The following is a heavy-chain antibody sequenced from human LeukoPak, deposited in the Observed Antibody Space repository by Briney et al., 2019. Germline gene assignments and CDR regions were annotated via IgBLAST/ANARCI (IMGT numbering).Heavy chain of an antibody. V-gene: IGHV4-61*01. J-gene: IGHJ4*02. CDR2: IYYSGST. Sequence: SETLSLTCTVSGGSFSSGSYYWSWIRQPPGKGPEWTASIYYSGSTNYNPSLKSRVTISVDTSKNQFSLKLSSVTAADTAVYYCASCYYDSSGYYSPDYWGQGTLVTVSS. D-gene: IGHD3-22*01. CDR3: ASCYYDSSGYYSPDY. CDR1: GGSFSSGSYY.